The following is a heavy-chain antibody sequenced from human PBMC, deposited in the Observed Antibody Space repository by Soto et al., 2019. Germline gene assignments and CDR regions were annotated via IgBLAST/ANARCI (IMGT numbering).Heavy chain of an antibody. CDR2: IKSRADGGT. CDR3: TRITTRELRFLH. D-gene: IGHD3-3*01. Sequence: GGSLRLSCAGFGFTFTDAYFSWVRQAPGKGLEWVGRIKSRADGGTDYSAPVKGRFTISRDDSQTSLYLQMNRLRTEDTGIYYGTRITTRELRFLHWRQGALFATSS. J-gene: IGHJ1*01. CDR1: GFTFTDAY. V-gene: IGHV3-15*01.